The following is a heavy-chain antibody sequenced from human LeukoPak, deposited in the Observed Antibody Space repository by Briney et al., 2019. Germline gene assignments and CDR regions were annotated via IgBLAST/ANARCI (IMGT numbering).Heavy chain of an antibody. CDR2: IYYTGST. CDR1: GGSISSIY. J-gene: IGHJ4*02. Sequence: SETLSLTCTVSGGSISSIYWSWIRQAPGKGLEWIGYIYYTGSTNYNPSLKRRVTISVDTSKNQFSLKLSSVTTADTAVYYCARGWLQPIMFDYWGQGTLVTVSS. V-gene: IGHV4-59*01. D-gene: IGHD5-24*01. CDR3: ARGWLQPIMFDY.